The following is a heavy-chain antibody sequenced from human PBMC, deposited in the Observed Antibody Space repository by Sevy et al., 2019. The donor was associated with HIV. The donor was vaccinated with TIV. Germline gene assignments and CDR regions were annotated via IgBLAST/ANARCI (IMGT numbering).Heavy chain of an antibody. CDR3: ARGGPLWSANYIPEY. Sequence: ASVKVSCKASGYTFTGYSMHWVRQAPGHGLEWMGWINPNSDGTNYAQKFQGRVTMTGDTSISTAYMVLRGLRSDDTAAYYCARGGPLWSANYIPEYWGQGTLVTVSS. D-gene: IGHD3-3*01. CDR2: INPNSDGT. V-gene: IGHV1-2*02. CDR1: GYTFTGYS. J-gene: IGHJ4*02.